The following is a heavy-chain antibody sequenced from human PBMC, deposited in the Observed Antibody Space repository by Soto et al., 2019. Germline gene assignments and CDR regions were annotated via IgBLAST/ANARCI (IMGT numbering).Heavy chain of an antibody. J-gene: IGHJ3*02. CDR1: GFTVSSNY. CDR2: IYSGGST. V-gene: IGHV3-66*01. D-gene: IGHD3-3*01. CDR3: AREGRLLVTMRPPPYGAFAI. Sequence: GGSLRLSCAASGFTVSSNYVSWVRQAPGKGLEWVSVIYSGGSTYYADSVKGRFTISRDNSKNTLYLQMNSLRAEDTAVYYCAREGRLLVTMRPPPYGAFAIWAQGTMVP.